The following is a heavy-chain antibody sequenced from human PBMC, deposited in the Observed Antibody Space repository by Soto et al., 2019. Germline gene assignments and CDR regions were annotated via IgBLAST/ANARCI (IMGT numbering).Heavy chain of an antibody. Sequence: SETLSLTCAVSGGSISSGSYYWGWIRQPPGKGLEWIVSIYFSGSTYYNPSLKSRVTSSIDTSKNQFSLNLNSVTAADTAVYYCARLSGTRGLIDFWGQGTLVTVSS. D-gene: IGHD3-10*01. J-gene: IGHJ4*02. CDR3: ARLSGTRGLIDF. CDR2: IYFSGST. V-gene: IGHV4-39*01. CDR1: GGSISSGSYY.